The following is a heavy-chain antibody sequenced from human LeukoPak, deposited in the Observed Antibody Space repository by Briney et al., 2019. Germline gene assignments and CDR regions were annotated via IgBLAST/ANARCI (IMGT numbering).Heavy chain of an antibody. V-gene: IGHV4-34*01. CDR2: INHSGST. Sequence: PSETLSLTCAVYGGSFSGYYWSWIRQPPGKGLEWIGEINHSGSTNYNPSLKSRVTISVDTSKNQFSLKLSSVTAADTAVYYCARGEMATPNDYRGQGTLVTVSS. CDR1: GGSFSGYY. J-gene: IGHJ4*02. D-gene: IGHD5-24*01. CDR3: ARGEMATPNDY.